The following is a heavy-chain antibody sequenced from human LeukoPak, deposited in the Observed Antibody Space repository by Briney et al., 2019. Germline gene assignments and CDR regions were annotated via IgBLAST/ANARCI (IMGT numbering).Heavy chain of an antibody. J-gene: IGHJ4*02. CDR2: INSDGSST. CDR3: GRECDKSVAGSLVY. CDR1: GVTFRSSW. V-gene: IGHV3-74*01. Sequence: GGSLRVSCAASGVTFRSSWMHCVRQAPGKGLVWVSRINSDGSSTSYADSVKGRFTISRDNAKNTLSLEMNSLRAEDTAVYYCGRECDKSVAGSLVYWGQGTLVTVSS. D-gene: IGHD6-19*01.